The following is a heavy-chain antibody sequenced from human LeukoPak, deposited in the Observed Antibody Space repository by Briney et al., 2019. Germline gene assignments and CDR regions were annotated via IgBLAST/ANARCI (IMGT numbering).Heavy chain of an antibody. CDR3: ARNPHYYDSSGYYSYYFDY. J-gene: IGHJ4*02. D-gene: IGHD3-22*01. Sequence: PGGSLRLSCAASGFTFSIYWMNWVRQAPGKGLEWVSSISSGSSYLYYADSVKGRFTISRDNAKHSLYLQMNSLRAEDTAVYYCARNPHYYDSSGYYSYYFDYWGQGTLVTVSS. CDR1: GFTFSIYW. CDR2: ISSGSSYL. V-gene: IGHV3-21*01.